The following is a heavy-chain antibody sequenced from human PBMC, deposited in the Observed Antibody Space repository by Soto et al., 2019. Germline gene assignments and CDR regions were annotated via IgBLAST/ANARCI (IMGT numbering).Heavy chain of an antibody. Sequence: KPSETLSLTCTVSGGSISSGDYYWSWIRQPPGKGLEWIGYIYYSGNTSYNPSYKSRVTISLDTSKNQSTMKLSSVTAADTAVYYCARGDHYYDTSGYTPFDYWGQGTLVTVSS. CDR1: GGSISSGDYY. D-gene: IGHD3-22*01. J-gene: IGHJ4*02. CDR3: ARGDHYYDTSGYTPFDY. CDR2: IYYSGNT. V-gene: IGHV4-30-4*01.